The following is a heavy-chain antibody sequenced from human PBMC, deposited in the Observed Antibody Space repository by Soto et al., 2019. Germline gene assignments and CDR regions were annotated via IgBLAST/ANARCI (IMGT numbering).Heavy chain of an antibody. CDR1: GGTFSSYA. Sequence: SVKVSCKASGGTFSSYAISWVRKAPGQGLEWMGGIIPIFGTANYAQKFQGRVTITADESTSTAYMELSSLRSEDTAVYYCARAGIVDTAMAYYFDYWGQGTLVTSPQ. J-gene: IGHJ4*02. CDR3: ARAGIVDTAMAYYFDY. V-gene: IGHV1-69*13. D-gene: IGHD5-18*01. CDR2: IIPIFGTA.